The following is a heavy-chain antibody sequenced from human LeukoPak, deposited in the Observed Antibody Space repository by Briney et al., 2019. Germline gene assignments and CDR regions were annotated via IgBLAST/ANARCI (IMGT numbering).Heavy chain of an antibody. Sequence: ASVKVSCKASGYTFTSYYMHWVRQAPGQGLEWMGIINPSGGSTSYAQKFQGRVTMTRNTSISTAYMELSSLRSEDTAVYYCARGFRRLRPRYYYYMDVWGKGTPVTVSS. CDR1: GYTFTSYY. CDR3: ARGFRRLRPRYYYYMDV. V-gene: IGHV1-46*01. D-gene: IGHD4-17*01. CDR2: INPSGGST. J-gene: IGHJ6*03.